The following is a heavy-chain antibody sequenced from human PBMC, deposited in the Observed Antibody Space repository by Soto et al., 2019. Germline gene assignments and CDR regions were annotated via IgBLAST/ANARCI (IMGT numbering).Heavy chain of an antibody. J-gene: IGHJ4*02. V-gene: IGHV4-59*01. D-gene: IGHD5-12*01. CDR3: ASTDGYNLNFDY. CDR2: IYYSGST. Sequence: PSETLSLTCTVSGGSISSYYWSWIRQPPGKGLEWIGYIYYSGSTNYNPSLKSRVTISVDTSKNQFSLKLSSVTAADTAVYYCASTDGYNLNFDYWGQGTLVTVSS. CDR1: GGSISSYY.